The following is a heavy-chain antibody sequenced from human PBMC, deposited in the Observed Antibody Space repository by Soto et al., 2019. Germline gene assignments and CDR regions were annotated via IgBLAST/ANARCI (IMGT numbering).Heavy chain of an antibody. D-gene: IGHD6-6*01. Sequence: GGSLRLSCAASGFTFRSYGMHWVRQAPGKGLEWVVVIWYDGSNKYYADSVKGRFTISGDNSKNTLYLQMDSLRGEGTAGYYSARDKGSSSVWVYYYYGMDVWGQGTTVTVSS. CDR1: GFTFRSYG. CDR2: IWYDGSNK. V-gene: IGHV3-33*01. J-gene: IGHJ6*02. CDR3: ARDKGSSSVWVYYYYGMDV.